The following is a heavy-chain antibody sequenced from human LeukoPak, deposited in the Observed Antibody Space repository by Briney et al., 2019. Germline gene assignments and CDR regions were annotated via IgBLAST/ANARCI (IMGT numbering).Heavy chain of an antibody. CDR3: ARDRPGIAVAGDAFDI. CDR1: GGSISSYY. D-gene: IGHD6-19*01. Sequence: PSETLSLTCTVSGGSISSYYWSWIRQPPGKGLEWIGYIYNRGSNTNYNPSLKSRVTISVDTSKNQFSLKLRSVTAADTAVYHCARDRPGIAVAGDAFDIWGQGTMVTVSS. V-gene: IGHV4-59*01. CDR2: IYNRGSNT. J-gene: IGHJ3*02.